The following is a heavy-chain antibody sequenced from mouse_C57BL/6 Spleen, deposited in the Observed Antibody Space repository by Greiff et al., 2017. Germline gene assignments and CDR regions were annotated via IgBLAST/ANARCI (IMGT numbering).Heavy chain of an antibody. CDR3: SRQATAAYYFDY. Sequence: EVKLVESGGDLVKPGGSLKLSCAASGFTFSSYGMSWVRQTPDKRLEWVATISSGGSYTYYPDSVKGRCTISRDNAKNTLYLQMSILKSEYTAMYYFSRQATAAYYFDYWGQGTTLTVSS. CDR1: GFTFSSYG. CDR2: ISSGGSYT. D-gene: IGHD1-2*01. V-gene: IGHV5-6*01. J-gene: IGHJ2*01.